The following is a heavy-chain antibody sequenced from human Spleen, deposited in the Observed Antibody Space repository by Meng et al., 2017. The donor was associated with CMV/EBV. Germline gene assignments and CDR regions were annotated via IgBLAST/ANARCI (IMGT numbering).Heavy chain of an antibody. CDR1: GYTFTNYY. CDR3: ARGRDSSSPYDAFDI. D-gene: IGHD6-6*01. J-gene: IGHJ3*02. V-gene: IGHV1-2*02. Sequence: ASVKVSCKASGYTFTNYYMHWFRQAPGQGPEWMGWINPSSGGTNYARKFQGRVTMTRDTSISTAYMELSSLRSDDTAVYHCARGRDSSSPYDAFDIWGQGTVVTVSS. CDR2: INPSSGGT.